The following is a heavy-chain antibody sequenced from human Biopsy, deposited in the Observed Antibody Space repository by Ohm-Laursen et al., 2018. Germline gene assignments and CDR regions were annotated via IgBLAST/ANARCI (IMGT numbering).Heavy chain of an antibody. CDR2: VDWDVYK. V-gene: IGHV2-70*11. J-gene: IGHJ6*02. D-gene: IGHD6-13*01. Sequence: TQTLTLTCSFSGFSLSARGMCVSWIRQAPGKALEWLIRVDWDVYKDYRATLQTKLSISKDTSNAQVVLTVNNVDPADTATYYCARTPILIVSAGLVYRHRRHLQGMDVWGQGIAVTVS. CDR1: GFSLSARGMC. CDR3: ARTPILIVSAGLVYRHRRHLQGMDV.